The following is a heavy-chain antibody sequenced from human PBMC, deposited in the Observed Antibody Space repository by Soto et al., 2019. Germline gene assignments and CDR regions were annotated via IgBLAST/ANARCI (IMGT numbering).Heavy chain of an antibody. Sequence: QVQLQESGPGLVKPSQTLSLTCTVSGGTISSGGYYWSRIRQHPRKGLEWIGYIYYSGSTYYNPSLKRRVTISVDTSKNQFSLKLSSVTAADTAVYYCARDGTRNWFDPWGQGTLVTVSS. V-gene: IGHV4-31*03. CDR2: IYYSGST. CDR1: GGTISSGGYY. D-gene: IGHD1-26*01. CDR3: ARDGTRNWFDP. J-gene: IGHJ5*02.